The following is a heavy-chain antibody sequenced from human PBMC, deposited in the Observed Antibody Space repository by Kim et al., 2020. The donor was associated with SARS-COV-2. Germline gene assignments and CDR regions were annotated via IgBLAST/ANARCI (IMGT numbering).Heavy chain of an antibody. CDR3: ARDVGSITVADTSVYYYGMDV. Sequence: GGSLRLSCAASEFTFSNFWMSWVRQAPGKGLEWVANINEEGSEEHYVGSVRGRFTISRDNAKKSLYLQMNSLRAEDTAVYYCARDVGSITVADTSVYYYGMDVWGQGTTVTVSS. CDR1: EFTFSNFW. D-gene: IGHD6-19*01. V-gene: IGHV3-7*01. J-gene: IGHJ6*02. CDR2: INEEGSEE.